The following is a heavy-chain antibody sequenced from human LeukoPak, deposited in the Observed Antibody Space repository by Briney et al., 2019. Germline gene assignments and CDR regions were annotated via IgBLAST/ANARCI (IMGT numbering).Heavy chain of an antibody. V-gene: IGHV4-59*01. CDR3: ARVWYDFWSGYKYYFDY. D-gene: IGHD3-3*01. CDR2: IYYSGST. Sequence: PSETLSLTCTVSGGSISSYYWSWIRQPPGKGLEWIGYIYYSGSTNYNPSLKSRVTISVDTSKNQFSLKLSSVTAADTAVYYCARVWYDFWSGYKYYFDYWGQGTLVTVSS. CDR1: GGSISSYY. J-gene: IGHJ4*02.